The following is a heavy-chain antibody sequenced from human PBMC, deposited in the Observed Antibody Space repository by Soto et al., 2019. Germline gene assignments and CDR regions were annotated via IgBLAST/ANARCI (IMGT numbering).Heavy chain of an antibody. J-gene: IGHJ3*02. CDR3: ARTDPGWASYCGGDCYSKGAFDI. V-gene: IGHV1-46*01. CDR1: GYTFTRYY. CDR2: INTSGGST. Sequence: GASVKVSCKASGYTFTRYYMHWVRQAPGQGLEWMGIINTSGGSTSYAQKFQGRVTMTRDTSTSTVYMELSSLRSEDTAVYYCARTDPGWASYCGGDCYSKGAFDIWGQGTMVTVSS. D-gene: IGHD2-21*02.